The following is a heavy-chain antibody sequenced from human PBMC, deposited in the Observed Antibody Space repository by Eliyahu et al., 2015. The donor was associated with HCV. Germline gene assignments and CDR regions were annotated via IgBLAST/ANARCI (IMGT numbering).Heavy chain of an antibody. CDR1: GGTFSSYA. V-gene: IGHV1-69*06. CDR3: ARETYYYDSSGYYYVDY. Sequence: EVKKPGSSVKVSCKASGGTFSSYAISWVRQAPGQGLEWMGGIIPIFGTANYAQKFQGRVTITADKSTSTAYMELSSLRSEDTAVYYCARETYYYDSSGYYYVDYWGQGTLVTVSS. CDR2: IIPIFGTA. D-gene: IGHD3-22*01. J-gene: IGHJ4*02.